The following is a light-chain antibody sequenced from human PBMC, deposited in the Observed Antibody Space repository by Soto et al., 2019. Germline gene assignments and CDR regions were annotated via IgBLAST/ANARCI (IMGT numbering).Light chain of an antibody. J-gene: IGLJ2*01. Sequence: QLVLTQSSSASASLGSSVKLTCTLTSGHSDYIIAWPQQLPGKAPRFLMKLEGSGSYNKGSGVPDRFSVSSSGADRYLTISNLQSEDDGDYYCETWDTNTRVFGGGTKVTVL. CDR1: SGHSDYI. CDR2: LEGSGSY. CDR3: ETWDTNTRV. V-gene: IGLV4-60*03.